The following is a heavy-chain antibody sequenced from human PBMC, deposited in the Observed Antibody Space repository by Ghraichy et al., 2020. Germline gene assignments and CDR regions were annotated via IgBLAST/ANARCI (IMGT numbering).Heavy chain of an antibody. V-gene: IGHV4-4*09. CDR3: ARSISGSAPFGP. CDR2: IYTSGST. J-gene: IGHJ5*02. CDR1: GGSISIYY. D-gene: IGHD3-10*01. Sequence: SETLSLTCTVSGGSISIYYWSWIRQPPGKGLEWIGYIYTSGSTNYNPSHKSRVTISVDTSKNQFSLKLSSVTAADTAVYYCARSISGSAPFGPWGQGTLVTVSS.